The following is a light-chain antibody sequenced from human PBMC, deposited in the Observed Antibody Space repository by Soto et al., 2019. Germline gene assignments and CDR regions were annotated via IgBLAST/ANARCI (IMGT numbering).Light chain of an antibody. CDR1: SSNIGSNT. J-gene: IGLJ1*01. V-gene: IGLV1-44*01. CDR2: SNN. Sequence: QSVLTQPPSASRTPGQRVTISCSGSSSNIGSNTVNWYQQLPGTAPKLLIYSNNQRPSGVPDRFSGSKSGTSASLAISGLQSEDEADYYCAAWDDSLNGFYVFGTRTKVTVL. CDR3: AAWDDSLNGFYV.